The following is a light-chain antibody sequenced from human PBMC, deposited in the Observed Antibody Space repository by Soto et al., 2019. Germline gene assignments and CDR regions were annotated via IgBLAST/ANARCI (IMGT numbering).Light chain of an antibody. Sequence: EVVLTQSPGTLSLSPGERATLSCRASQSVSNNYFAWYQQKPGQAPRHLIFGSSDRATGIPDRFSDSGSGTDFTLTISRLEPEDFAVYYCQQYGSSPPYTFGQGTKLEIK. CDR3: QQYGSSPPYT. V-gene: IGKV3-20*01. J-gene: IGKJ2*01. CDR2: GSS. CDR1: QSVSNNY.